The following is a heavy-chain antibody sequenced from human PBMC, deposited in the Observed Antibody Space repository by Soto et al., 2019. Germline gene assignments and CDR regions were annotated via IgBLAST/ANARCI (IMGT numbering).Heavy chain of an antibody. CDR3: AKVGFPYSYGYLFYY. CDR1: GFAFSTHA. V-gene: IGHV3-23*01. J-gene: IGHJ4*02. D-gene: IGHD5-18*01. Sequence: GGSLRLSCAASGFAFSTHAMNWVRQAPGKGLAWVSSITPSGDNTYYADSVKGRFTISRDNSKNTLYLQMNSLRVEDTAVYYCAKVGFPYSYGYLFYYWGQGTLVTVSS. CDR2: ITPSGDNT.